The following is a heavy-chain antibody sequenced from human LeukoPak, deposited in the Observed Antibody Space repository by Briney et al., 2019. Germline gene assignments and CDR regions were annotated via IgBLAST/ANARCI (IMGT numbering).Heavy chain of an antibody. D-gene: IGHD5-18*01. V-gene: IGHV3-30*02. CDR3: AKDFDGYSYGILDT. CDR2: IWYDGSNK. CDR1: GFTFSSYG. J-gene: IGHJ5*02. Sequence: GGSLRLSCAASGFTFSSYGMHWVRQAPGKGLEWVAVIWYDGSNKYYADSVKGRFTISRDNSKNTLYLQVNSLRAEDTAVYYCAKDFDGYSYGILDTWGQGTLVTVSS.